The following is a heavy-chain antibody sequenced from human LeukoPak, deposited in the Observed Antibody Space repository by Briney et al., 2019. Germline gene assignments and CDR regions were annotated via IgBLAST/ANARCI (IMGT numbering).Heavy chain of an antibody. D-gene: IGHD5-18*01. Sequence: GGSLRLSCAASGFTFSSYSMNWVRQAPGKGLEWVSSISSSSSYIYYADSVKGRFTIPRDNAKNSLYLQMNSLRAEDTAVYYCARDRGYSYGSGTLPPFYYYYYGMDVWGQGTTVTVSS. CDR2: ISSSSSYI. V-gene: IGHV3-21*01. CDR3: ARDRGYSYGSGTLPPFYYYYYGMDV. CDR1: GFTFSSYS. J-gene: IGHJ6*02.